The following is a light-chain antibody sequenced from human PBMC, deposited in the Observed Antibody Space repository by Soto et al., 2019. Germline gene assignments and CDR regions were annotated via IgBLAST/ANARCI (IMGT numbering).Light chain of an antibody. CDR2: DAS. Sequence: EIVMTQSPATLSVSPGDRATLSCRASQIVSSILAWYQQKPGHAHRLLIDDASNRATGIPARFSGSGSGTDFPLTISSLEPEDSAVYYCQDRSNFLTFGQGTRLEIK. V-gene: IGKV3-11*01. CDR3: QDRSNFLT. CDR1: QIVSSI. J-gene: IGKJ5*01.